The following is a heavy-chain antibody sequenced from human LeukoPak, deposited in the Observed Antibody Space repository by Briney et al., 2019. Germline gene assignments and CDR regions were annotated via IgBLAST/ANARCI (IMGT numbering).Heavy chain of an antibody. CDR2: IKSKTDGGTT. D-gene: IGHD5-18*01. CDR1: GFTFSTYW. CDR3: TTVGYTYGQFDY. V-gene: IGHV3-15*01. J-gene: IGHJ4*02. Sequence: GGSLRLSCAASGFTFSTYWMTWVRQAPGKGLEWVGRIKSKTDGGTTDYAAPVKGRFTISRDDSEDTLYLQMNSLKTEDTAVYYCTTVGYTYGQFDYWGQGTLVTVSS.